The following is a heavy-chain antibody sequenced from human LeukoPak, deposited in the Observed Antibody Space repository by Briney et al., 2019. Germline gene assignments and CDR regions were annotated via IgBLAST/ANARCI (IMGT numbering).Heavy chain of an antibody. V-gene: IGHV1-18*01. Sequence: ASVKVSCKASGYTFTSYGISWVRQAPGQGLEWMGWISAYNGNTNYAQKLQGRVTMTTDTSTSTAYTELRSLRSDDTAVYYCARDAGITIFGVVIFPNDYWGQGTLVTVSS. CDR3: ARDAGITIFGVVIFPNDY. J-gene: IGHJ4*02. D-gene: IGHD3-3*01. CDR2: ISAYNGNT. CDR1: GYTFTSYG.